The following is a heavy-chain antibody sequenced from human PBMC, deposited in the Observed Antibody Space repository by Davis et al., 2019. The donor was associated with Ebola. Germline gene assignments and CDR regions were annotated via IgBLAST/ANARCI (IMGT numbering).Heavy chain of an antibody. D-gene: IGHD1-1*01. V-gene: IGHV3-30*04. J-gene: IGHJ4*02. CDR1: GFTFTSHA. CDR3: ARALHDEVLDY. Sequence: PGGSLRLSCAASGFTFTSHAMHWVRQAPGKGLEWVAVTSHNERERFYGESVQGRFTISRDNSENVLYLQMDSLRPDDTAIYFCARALHDEVLDYWGQGTPVTVSS. CDR2: TSHNERER.